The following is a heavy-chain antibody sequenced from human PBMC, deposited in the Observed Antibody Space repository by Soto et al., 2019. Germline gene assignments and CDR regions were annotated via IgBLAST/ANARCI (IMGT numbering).Heavy chain of an antibody. CDR3: ARVHATKGYCSGGSCYSIGWFDP. V-gene: IGHV4-34*01. CDR1: GGSFSGYY. D-gene: IGHD2-15*01. CDR2: INHSGST. J-gene: IGHJ5*02. Sequence: SETLSLTCAVYGGSFSGYYWSWIRQPPGKGLEWIGEINHSGSTNYNPSLKSRVTISVDTSKNQFSLKLSSVTAADTAVYYCARVHATKGYCSGGSCYSIGWFDPWGQGTLVTVS.